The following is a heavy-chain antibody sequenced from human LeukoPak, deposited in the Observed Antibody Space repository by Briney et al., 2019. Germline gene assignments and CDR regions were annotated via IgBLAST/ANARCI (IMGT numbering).Heavy chain of an antibody. J-gene: IGHJ4*02. CDR2: ITHSGIT. Sequence: SETLSLTCAVNGGTFSGYYWSWIRQPPGKGLEWIGQITHSGITNYNPSLKSRVTISLDTSKNQFSLNLSSVTAADTAVYYCARRAGFGEALDFDYWGQGTLVTVSS. D-gene: IGHD3-10*01. CDR3: ARRAGFGEALDFDY. CDR1: GGTFSGYY. V-gene: IGHV4-34*01.